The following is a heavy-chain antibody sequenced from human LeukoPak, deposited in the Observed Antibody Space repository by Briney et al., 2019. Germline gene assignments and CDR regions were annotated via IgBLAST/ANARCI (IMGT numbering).Heavy chain of an antibody. V-gene: IGHV4-59*01. CDR3: ARDGGGYSYGPYYYYYYMDV. D-gene: IGHD5-18*01. J-gene: IGHJ6*03. CDR2: IYYSGST. CDR1: GGSFSGYY. Sequence: SETLSLTCAVYGGSFSGYYWSWIRQPPGKGLEWIGYIYYSGSTNYNPSLKSRVTISVDTSKNQFSLKLSSVTAADTAVYYCARDGGGYSYGPYYYYYYMDVWGKGTTVTVSS.